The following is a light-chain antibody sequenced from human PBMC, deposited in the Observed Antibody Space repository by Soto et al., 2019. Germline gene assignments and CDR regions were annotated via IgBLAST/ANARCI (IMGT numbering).Light chain of an antibody. J-gene: IGLJ1*01. V-gene: IGLV2-14*01. CDR1: SSDFGRFTY. CDR2: EVT. Sequence: QSALIQPASVSGSHGQSITIPCTGTSSDFGRFTYVSWYQEHPGKAPKLIIYEVTNRPSGVSDRFSGSKSGNTASLTLSGHQAEDEALYFFISYTTDSSPYVFGGGTKLTVL. CDR3: ISYTTDSSPYV.